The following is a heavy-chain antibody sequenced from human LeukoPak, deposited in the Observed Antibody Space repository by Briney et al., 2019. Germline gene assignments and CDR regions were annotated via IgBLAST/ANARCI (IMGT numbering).Heavy chain of an antibody. CDR2: MNPNSGNT. CDR3: ARAVFAYCGGDCYLDY. D-gene: IGHD2-21*02. V-gene: IGHV1-8*03. Sequence: GASVKVSCKASGYTFTSYDINWVRQATGQGLEWMGWMNPNSGNTGYAQKFQGRVTITRNTSISTAYMELSSLRSEDTAVYYCARAVFAYCGGDCYLDYWGQGTLVTVSS. J-gene: IGHJ4*02. CDR1: GYTFTSYD.